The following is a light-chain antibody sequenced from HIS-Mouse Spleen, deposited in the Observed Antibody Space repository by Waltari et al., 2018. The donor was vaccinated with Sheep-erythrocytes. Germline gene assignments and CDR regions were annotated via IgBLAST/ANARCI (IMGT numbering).Light chain of an antibody. CDR3: CSYAGSYNHV. V-gene: IGLV2-11*01. J-gene: IGLJ1*01. CDR1: SSDCGCYNY. CDR2: DVS. Sequence: QSALTQPRSVSGSPGQSVTISCTGTSSDCGCYNYVSWYQQPPGKAPKLMVYDVSKRPSGVPDRFSGSKSGNTASLTISGLQAEDEADYYCCSYAGSYNHVFATGTKVTVL.